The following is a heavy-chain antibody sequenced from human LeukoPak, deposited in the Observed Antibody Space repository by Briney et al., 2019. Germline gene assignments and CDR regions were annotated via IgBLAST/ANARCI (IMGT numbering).Heavy chain of an antibody. J-gene: IGHJ6*03. CDR1: GYTFTGYY. CDR2: INPNSGGT. V-gene: IGHV1-2*02. CDR3: ARGQVVAATRYYYMDV. D-gene: IGHD2-15*01. Sequence: ASVKVSCKASGYTFTGYYMHWVRQAPGQGLEWMGWINPNSGGTNYAQKLQGRVTMTRDTSISTAYMELSRLRSDDTAVYYCARGQVVAATRYYYMDVWGKGTTVTVSS.